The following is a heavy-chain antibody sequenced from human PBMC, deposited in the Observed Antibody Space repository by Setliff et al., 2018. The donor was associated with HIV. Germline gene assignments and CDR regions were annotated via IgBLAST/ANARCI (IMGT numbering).Heavy chain of an antibody. CDR1: GYNFVDYS. D-gene: IGHD2-2*01. CDR2: IYPVDSET. J-gene: IGHJ4*02. CDR3: ARPRGNDYAGSGFDN. V-gene: IGHV5-51*01. Sequence: PGESLKISCQGSGYNFVDYSIAWVRQVPGKGLEWMGIIYPVDSETRYSPSFQGQVTISADKSINTAYLQWTTLKASDIAMYYCARPRGNDYAGSGFDNWGQGTLVTVSS.